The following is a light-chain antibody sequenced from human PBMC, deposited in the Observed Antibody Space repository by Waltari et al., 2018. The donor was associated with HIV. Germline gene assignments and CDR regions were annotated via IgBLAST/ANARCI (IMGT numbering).Light chain of an antibody. CDR1: AGSVTASYC. V-gene: IGLV8-61*01. J-gene: IGLJ3*02. Sequence: QTVVTQEPSFSVSPGGTVNLTCGLSAGSVTASYCPSWYQQTPGQAPRTFIDSTTTRSSGVPDRFSGSILGNKSALTITGAQADDESVYYCSLYMGGGIWVFGGGTKLTVL. CDR2: STT. CDR3: SLYMGGGIWV.